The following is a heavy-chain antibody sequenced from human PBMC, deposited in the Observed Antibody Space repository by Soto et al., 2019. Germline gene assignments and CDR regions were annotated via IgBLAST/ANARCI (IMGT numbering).Heavy chain of an antibody. Sequence: QVQLVESGGGVVQPGRSLRLSCAASGFTFSSYGMHWVRQAPGKGLEWVAVIWYDGSNKYYADSVKGRFTISRDNSKNTLYLQMNSLRADDTCVYYCARIMCGGDCYDFDYWGQGTLVTVSS. V-gene: IGHV3-33*01. J-gene: IGHJ4*02. CDR2: IWYDGSNK. D-gene: IGHD2-21*02. CDR1: GFTFSSYG. CDR3: ARIMCGGDCYDFDY.